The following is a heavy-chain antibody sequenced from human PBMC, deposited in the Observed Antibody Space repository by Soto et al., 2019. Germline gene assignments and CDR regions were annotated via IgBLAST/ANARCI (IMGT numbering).Heavy chain of an antibody. CDR3: TTSTITMVRGVKYYYYYGMDV. Sequence: EVQLVESGGGLVKPGGSLRLSCAASGFTFSNAWMNWVRQAPGKGLEWVGRIKSKTDGGTTDYAAPVKGRFTISRADSNNTLYLQMNSLKTEDTAVYYCTTSTITMVRGVKYYYYYGMDVWGQGTTVTVSS. V-gene: IGHV3-15*07. D-gene: IGHD3-10*01. CDR1: GFTFSNAW. J-gene: IGHJ6*02. CDR2: IKSKTDGGTT.